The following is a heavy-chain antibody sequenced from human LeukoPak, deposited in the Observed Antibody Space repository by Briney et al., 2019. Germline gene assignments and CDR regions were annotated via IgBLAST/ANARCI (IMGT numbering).Heavy chain of an antibody. V-gene: IGHV1-46*01. CDR3: ARDPGGYSYGPLYYYMDV. J-gene: IGHJ6*03. Sequence: GASVKVSCKASGYTFTSYYMHWVRQAPGQGLEWMGIINPSGGSTSYAQKFQGRVTMTRDTSTSTVYMELSSLRSEDTAVYYCARDPGGYSYGPLYYYMDVWGKGTTVTVSS. CDR2: INPSGGST. CDR1: GYTFTSYY. D-gene: IGHD5-18*01.